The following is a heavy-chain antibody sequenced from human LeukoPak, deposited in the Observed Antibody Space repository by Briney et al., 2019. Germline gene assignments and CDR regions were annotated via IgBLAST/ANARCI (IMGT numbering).Heavy chain of an antibody. D-gene: IGHD3-3*01. Sequence: PSETLSLTCAVYGGSFSGYYWSWIRQPPGKGLEWIGEINHSGSTNYNPSLKSRVTISVDTSKNQFSLKLSSVTAADTAVYYCARGEYYDFWSGYRRFDYWGQGTLVTVSS. CDR2: INHSGST. CDR1: GGSFSGYY. CDR3: ARGEYYDFWSGYRRFDY. V-gene: IGHV4-34*01. J-gene: IGHJ4*02.